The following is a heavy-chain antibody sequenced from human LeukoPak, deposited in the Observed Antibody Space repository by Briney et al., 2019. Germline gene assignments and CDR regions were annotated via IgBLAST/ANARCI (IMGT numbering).Heavy chain of an antibody. CDR3: ARDCSGGSCSFDY. CDR1: GFTFYSYW. CDR2: IKQDGSER. D-gene: IGHD2-15*01. Sequence: GGSLRLSCAASGFTFYSYWMSWVRQAPGKGLERVANIKQDGSERFYADSVKGRFTVFRDNAKNSLYLQMNSLRAEDTAVYYCARDCSGGSCSFDYWGQGTLVTVSS. J-gene: IGHJ4*02. V-gene: IGHV3-7*01.